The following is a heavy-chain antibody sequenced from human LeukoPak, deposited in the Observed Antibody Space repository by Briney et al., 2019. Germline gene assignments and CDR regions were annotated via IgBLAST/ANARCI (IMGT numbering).Heavy chain of an antibody. CDR2: IYYSGST. CDR3: ARVTGYMIEDYFDY. D-gene: IGHD3-22*01. V-gene: IGHV4-59*01. Sequence: PSETLSLTCAVYGGSFGGYYWSWFRQPPGKGLEWIGYIYYSGSTNYNPSLKSRVTISVETSKNQFSLKLSSVTAADTAVYYCARVTGYMIEDYFDYWGQGTLVTVSS. J-gene: IGHJ4*02. CDR1: GGSFGGYY.